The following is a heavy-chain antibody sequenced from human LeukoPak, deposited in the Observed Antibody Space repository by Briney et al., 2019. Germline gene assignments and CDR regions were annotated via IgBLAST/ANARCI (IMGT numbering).Heavy chain of an antibody. J-gene: IGHJ4*02. CDR2: ISAYNGNT. D-gene: IGHD3-10*01. CDR3: ARGPLLWFGELLYRIDY. CDR1: GYTFTSYG. V-gene: IGHV1-18*01. Sequence: GASVTVPCKASGYTFTSYGISWVRQAPGQGLEWMGWISAYNGNTNYAQKLQGRVTMTTDTSTSTAYMELRSLRSDDTAVYYCARGPLLWFGELLYRIDYWGQGTLVTVSS.